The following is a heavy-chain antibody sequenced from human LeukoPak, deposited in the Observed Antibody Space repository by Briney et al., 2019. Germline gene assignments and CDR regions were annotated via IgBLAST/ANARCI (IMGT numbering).Heavy chain of an antibody. CDR2: ISGGGSYI. D-gene: IGHD4-17*01. Sequence: PGGSLRLSCSVSGFTFSSYSMNWVRQAPGKGLQWVSSISGGGSYIFYADSAEGRFSVSRDDAKNSVFLQMNSLRAEDTAVYYCARGLGDYDAFDVWGHGTRVTVAS. V-gene: IGHV3-21*01. CDR1: GFTFSSYS. J-gene: IGHJ3*01. CDR3: ARGLGDYDAFDV.